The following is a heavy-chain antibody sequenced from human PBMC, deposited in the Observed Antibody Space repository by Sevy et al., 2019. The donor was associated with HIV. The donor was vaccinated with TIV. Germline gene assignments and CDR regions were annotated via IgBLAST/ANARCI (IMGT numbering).Heavy chain of an antibody. Sequence: GGSLRLSCTASGFTFGDYCMSWVRQAPGKGLEWVAFLKSDVYGGTVDHAASVRGRFVISRDDSKTIAYLQMNDLKTEDTGVYYCTRWKAAQSRFDYWGQGALVTVSS. J-gene: IGHJ4*02. CDR2: LKSDVYGGTV. CDR1: GFTFGDYC. D-gene: IGHD6-13*01. V-gene: IGHV3-49*04. CDR3: TRWKAAQSRFDY.